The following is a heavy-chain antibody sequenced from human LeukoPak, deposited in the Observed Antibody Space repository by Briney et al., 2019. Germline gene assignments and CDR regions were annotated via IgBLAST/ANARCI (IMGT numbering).Heavy chain of an antibody. V-gene: IGHV3-21*01. CDR3: ARDRLVATIPIPFDY. CDR1: GFTFSSYS. J-gene: IGHJ4*02. D-gene: IGHD5-12*01. CDR2: ISSSSSYI. Sequence: GGSLRLSCAASGFTFSSYSMNWVRQAPGKGLEWVSSISSSSSYIYYADSVKGRFTISRDNAKNSLYLQMNSLRAEDTAVYYCARDRLVATIPIPFDYWGQGTLVTVSS.